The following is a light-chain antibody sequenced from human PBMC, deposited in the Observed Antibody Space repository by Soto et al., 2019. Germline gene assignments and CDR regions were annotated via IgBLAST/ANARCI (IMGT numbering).Light chain of an antibody. CDR2: EVS. Sequence: QSALTQPASVSGSPGQSITISCTGTSSDVGGYNYVSWYQQHPGKAPKLMIYEVSNRPSGVSNRFSGSKSGNTASLTISGLKAEDEAYYYCSSYTSSSTVVFGVGTKVTVL. V-gene: IGLV2-14*01. J-gene: IGLJ2*01. CDR1: SSDVGGYNY. CDR3: SSYTSSSTVV.